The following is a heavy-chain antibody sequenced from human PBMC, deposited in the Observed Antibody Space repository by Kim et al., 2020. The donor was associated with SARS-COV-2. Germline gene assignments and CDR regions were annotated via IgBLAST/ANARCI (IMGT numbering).Heavy chain of an antibody. Sequence: GGSLRLSCAASGFTFSSYWMHWVRQAPGKGLVWVSRIKSDGSSTSYADSVKGRFTVSRDNAKNTLFLQMNSLRVEDTAVYYCVRDVSTSDTSFDPWDQGT. CDR2: IKSDGSST. J-gene: IGHJ5*02. CDR3: VRDVSTSDTSFDP. V-gene: IGHV3-74*01. CDR1: GFTFSSYW.